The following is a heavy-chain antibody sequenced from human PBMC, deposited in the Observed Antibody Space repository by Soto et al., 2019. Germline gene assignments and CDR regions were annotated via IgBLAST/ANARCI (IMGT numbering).Heavy chain of an antibody. CDR1: GFTFSSYS. V-gene: IGHV3-48*01. D-gene: IGHD4-17*01. CDR3: ASDRSHFYGDYYFDY. Sequence: EVQLVESGGGLVQPGGSLRLSCAASGFTFSSYSMNWVRQAPGKGLEWVSYISSSSSTIYYADSVKGRFTISRDNAKNSLYLQMNSLRAEDTAVYYCASDRSHFYGDYYFDYWGQGTLVTVSS. J-gene: IGHJ4*02. CDR2: ISSSSSTI.